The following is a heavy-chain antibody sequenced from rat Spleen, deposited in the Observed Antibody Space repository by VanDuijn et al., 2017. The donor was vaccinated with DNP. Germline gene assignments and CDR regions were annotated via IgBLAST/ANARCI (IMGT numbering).Heavy chain of an antibody. J-gene: IGHJ1*01. Sequence: EVQLVESGGGLVQPGRSLKLSCAASGFTFSDYNMAWVRQAPKKGLEWVATIIYDGSSSSYRDSVKGRFTISRDNTKNTLYLQMNSLRSEDPATYYCATPLYNNYWYFDFWGPGTMVTVSS. CDR2: IIYDGSSS. CDR1: GFTFSDYN. D-gene: IGHD1-10*01. CDR3: ATPLYNNYWYFDF. V-gene: IGHV5-7*01.